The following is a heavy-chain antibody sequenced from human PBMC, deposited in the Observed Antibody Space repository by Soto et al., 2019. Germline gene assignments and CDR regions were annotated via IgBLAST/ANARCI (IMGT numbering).Heavy chain of an antibody. CDR3: AKGLEYSSSSGFGY. Sequence: PGGSLRLSCAASGFTFSSYSMSWVRQAPGKGLEWVSAISGSGGSTYYADSVKGRFTISRDNSKNTLYLQMNSLRAEDTAVYYCAKGLEYSSSSGFGYWGQGTLVTVSS. D-gene: IGHD6-6*01. CDR1: GFTFSSYS. V-gene: IGHV3-23*01. J-gene: IGHJ4*02. CDR2: ISGSGGST.